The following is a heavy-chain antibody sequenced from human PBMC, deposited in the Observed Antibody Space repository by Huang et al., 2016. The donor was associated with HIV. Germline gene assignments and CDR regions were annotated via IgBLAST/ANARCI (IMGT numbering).Heavy chain of an antibody. CDR2: IYYKGST. J-gene: IGHJ6*03. V-gene: IGHV4-39*01. CDR3: ARHREGPVAYYSGWGSHLNYMDV. D-gene: IGHD3-10*01. CDR1: GGSIRSSDYH. Sequence: QLLLQESGPGLVKPSEALALTCAVSGGSIRSSDYHWGWIRQPPGKGLEGLGSIYYKGSTHYSPSLKSRVTIAVDTSKNLFFLNLTSMTAADTAVYYCARHREGPVAYYSGWGSHLNYMDVWGRGRTVVVSS.